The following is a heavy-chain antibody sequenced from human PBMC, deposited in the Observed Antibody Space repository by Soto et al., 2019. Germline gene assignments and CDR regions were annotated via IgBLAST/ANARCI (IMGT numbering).Heavy chain of an antibody. D-gene: IGHD3-22*01. Sequence: GGSLRLSCAASGFTFSSYAMSWVRQAPGKGLEWVSAISGSGGSTYYADSVKGRFTISRDNSKNTLYPQMNSLRAEDTAVYYCAKDQRQQATMIVVATFDYWGQGTLVTVSS. CDR2: ISGSGGST. J-gene: IGHJ4*02. CDR3: AKDQRQQATMIVVATFDY. CDR1: GFTFSSYA. V-gene: IGHV3-23*01.